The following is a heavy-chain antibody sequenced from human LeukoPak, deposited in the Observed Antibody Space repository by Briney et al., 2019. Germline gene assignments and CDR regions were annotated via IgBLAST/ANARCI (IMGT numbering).Heavy chain of an antibody. V-gene: IGHV3-23*01. J-gene: IGHJ4*02. CDR3: AKDQIPIVATMSFDY. Sequence: PGGSLRLSCAASGFTFSSYSMNWVRQAPGKGLEWVSAISGSGGSTYYADSVKGRFTISRDNSKNTLYLQMNSLRAEDTAVYYCAKDQIPIVATMSFDYWGQGTLVTVSS. CDR2: ISGSGGST. D-gene: IGHD5-12*01. CDR1: GFTFSSYS.